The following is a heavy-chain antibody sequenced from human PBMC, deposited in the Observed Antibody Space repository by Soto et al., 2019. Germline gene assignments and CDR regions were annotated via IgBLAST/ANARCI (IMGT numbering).Heavy chain of an antibody. CDR3: ARAKGIQLWIDY. J-gene: IGHJ4*02. CDR2: IIPIFGTA. D-gene: IGHD5-18*01. CDR1: GGTFSSYA. Sequence: GASVKVSCKASGGTFSSYAISWVRQAPGQGLEWMGGIIPIFGTANYAQKFQGRVTITADESTSTAYMELSSLRSEDTAVYYCARAKGIQLWIDYWGQGTLVTVSS. V-gene: IGHV1-69*13.